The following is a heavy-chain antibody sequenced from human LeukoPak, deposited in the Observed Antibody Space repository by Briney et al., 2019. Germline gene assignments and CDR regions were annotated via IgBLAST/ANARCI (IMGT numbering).Heavy chain of an antibody. CDR2: INEDGSVK. J-gene: IGHJ4*02. V-gene: IGHV3-7*01. Sequence: PGGSLRLSCAVSGGTFSAYWMAWVRQSPGKGLEWVAEINEDGSVKYYVDSMKGRFTISRDNAKNSLYLQMNSLGAEDTAVYYCAKVPRDSDCYWGQGDPFSVSS. D-gene: IGHD2-21*02. CDR1: GGTFSAYW. CDR3: AKVPRDSDCY.